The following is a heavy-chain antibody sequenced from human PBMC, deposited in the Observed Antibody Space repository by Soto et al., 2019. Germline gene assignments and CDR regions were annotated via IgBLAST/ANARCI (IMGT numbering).Heavy chain of an antibody. D-gene: IGHD6-19*01. CDR3: AGMPYTSGLRFDT. Sequence: SETLSLTCNMSGDSYSISTYSWSWIRQPPGKALQWIGFIYQSGVTSYNPSLASRVSISLDRSNNQCSLKLKSVTAADTAVYFCAGMPYTSGLRFDTWGPGTLVTVSS. CDR1: GDSYSISTYS. J-gene: IGHJ5*02. CDR2: IYQSGVT. V-gene: IGHV4-30-2*01.